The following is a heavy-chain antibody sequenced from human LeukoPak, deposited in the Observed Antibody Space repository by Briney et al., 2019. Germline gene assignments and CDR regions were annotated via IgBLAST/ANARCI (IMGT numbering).Heavy chain of an antibody. CDR3: ARGSTRVLRFLEWLDAFDI. CDR1: GGTFSSYA. CDR2: IIPIFGTA. D-gene: IGHD3-3*01. Sequence: ASVKVSCKASGGTFSSYAISWVRRAPGQGLEWMGGIIPIFGTANYAQKFQGRVTITTDESTSTAYMELSSLRSEDTAVYYCARGSTRVLRFLEWLDAFDIWGQGTMVTVSS. J-gene: IGHJ3*02. V-gene: IGHV1-69*05.